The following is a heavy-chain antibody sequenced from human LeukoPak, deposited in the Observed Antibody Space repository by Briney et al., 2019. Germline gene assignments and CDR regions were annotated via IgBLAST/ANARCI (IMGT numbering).Heavy chain of an antibody. D-gene: IGHD6-19*01. V-gene: IGHV4-34*01. CDR1: GGSFSGYY. CDR2: INHSGST. CDR3: ARQWLVSPLFDY. Sequence: SETLCLTCAVYGGSFSGYYWSWIRQPPGKGLEWIGEINHSGSTNYNPSRRSRVTVSVHTSKNQLSLKPSSVTAADTAVYYCARQWLVSPLFDYWGQGTLVTVSS. J-gene: IGHJ4*02.